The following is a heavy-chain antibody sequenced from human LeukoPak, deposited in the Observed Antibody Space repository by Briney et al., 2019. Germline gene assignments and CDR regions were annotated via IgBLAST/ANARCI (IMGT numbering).Heavy chain of an antibody. CDR2: IKGDGSHT. V-gene: IGHV3-74*01. CDR1: GFTFRDYW. J-gene: IGHJ5*01. Sequence: GGSLRLSCAASGFTFRDYWMHWIRQAPGKGLVWVSRIKGDGSHTIYADSVKGRFTISRDNAKNTLYLQMKSLRVEDTALYSCVRDWDHFDFDSWGQGTLVTVSS. D-gene: IGHD1-26*01. CDR3: VRDWDHFDFDS.